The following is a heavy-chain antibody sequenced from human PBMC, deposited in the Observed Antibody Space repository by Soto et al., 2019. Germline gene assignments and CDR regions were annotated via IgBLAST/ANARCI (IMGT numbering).Heavy chain of an antibody. V-gene: IGHV5-51*01. CDR2: IYLVDFVT. CDR1: GYSFTSYW. J-gene: IGHJ5*02. CDR3: ARRCGGSCPNWFDP. D-gene: IGHD2-15*01. Sequence: PGESLTISCKGSGYSFTSYWIGWVRQMPGKGLEWMGFIYLVDFVTRYSPSFQGQVTISADKSISTAYLQWSSLKASDTAMYYCARRCGGSCPNWFDPWGQGTLVTVSS.